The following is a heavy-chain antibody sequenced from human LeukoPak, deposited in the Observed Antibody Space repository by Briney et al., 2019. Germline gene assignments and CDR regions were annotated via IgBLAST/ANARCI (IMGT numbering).Heavy chain of an antibody. J-gene: IGHJ6*03. CDR1: GGSISSSSYY. V-gene: IGHV4-39*07. D-gene: IGHD3-22*01. Sequence: SETLSLTCTVSGGSISSSSYYWGWIRQPPVKGLQWIGSIYYSGSTYYNPSLKSRVTISVDASKNQFSLKLSSVTAADTAVYYCARGYDSSGYIYYYYYMDVWGKGTTVTVSS. CDR3: ARGYDSSGYIYYYYYMDV. CDR2: IYYSGST.